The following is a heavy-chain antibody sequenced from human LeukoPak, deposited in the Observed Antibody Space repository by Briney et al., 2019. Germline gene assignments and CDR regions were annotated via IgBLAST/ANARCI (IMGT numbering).Heavy chain of an antibody. D-gene: IGHD3-22*01. Sequence: SETLSLTCTVSGGSISRYNWTWIRQPAGKGLEWIGRIYTSGNINYNPSLKSRVTMSVDTSKNQFSLKLRSVTAADTAVYYCARESCYYDSSGYCPFHNWGQGTRVTVSS. CDR1: GGSISRYN. V-gene: IGHV4-4*07. CDR3: ARESCYYDSSGYCPFHN. CDR2: IYTSGNI. J-gene: IGHJ4*02.